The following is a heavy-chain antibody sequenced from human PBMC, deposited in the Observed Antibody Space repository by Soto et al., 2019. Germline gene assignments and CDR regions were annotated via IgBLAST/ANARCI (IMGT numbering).Heavy chain of an antibody. J-gene: IGHJ5*02. CDR2: INHSGST. CDR1: GGSFSGYY. Sequence: SETLSLTCAVYGGSFSGYYWSWIRQPPGKGLEWIGEINHSGSTNYNPSLKSRVTISVDTTKNQFSLKLSSVTAADTAVYYCARALEEYYEWFDPWGQGTLVTVSS. CDR3: ARALEEYYEWFDP. D-gene: IGHD3-16*01. V-gene: IGHV4-34*01.